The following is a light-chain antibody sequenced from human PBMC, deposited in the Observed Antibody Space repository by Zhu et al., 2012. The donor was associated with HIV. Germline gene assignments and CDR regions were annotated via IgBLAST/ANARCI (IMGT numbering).Light chain of an antibody. V-gene: IGKV3-15*01. Sequence: EVVMTQSPATLSVSPGERATLSCRASQSVSYNLAWYQQKPGQAPRLLIYASFTRATGVPVRFSGSGSGTDFTLSINTVQFEDFAVYYCQQYYIWPRTFGQGTKVEVK. J-gene: IGKJ1*01. CDR3: QQYYIWPRT. CDR1: QSVSYN. CDR2: ASF.